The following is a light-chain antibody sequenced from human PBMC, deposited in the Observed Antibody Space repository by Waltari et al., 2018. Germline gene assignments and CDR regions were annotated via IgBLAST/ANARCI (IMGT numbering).Light chain of an antibody. V-gene: IGLV2-14*01. CDR3: SSYTSGSTFVV. CDR2: AVS. J-gene: IGLJ1*01. Sequence: QSALTQPASVSGSPGQSITIPCTGTSSYVGAYDFVTWYQQHPGKAPKLLIYAVSKRPSGVSNRFSGSKSGNTASLAISGLQAEDETNYYCSSYTSGSTFVVFGTGTKVTVL. CDR1: SSYVGAYDF.